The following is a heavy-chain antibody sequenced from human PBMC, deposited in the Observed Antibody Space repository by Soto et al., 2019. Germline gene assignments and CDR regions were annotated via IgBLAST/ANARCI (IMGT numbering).Heavy chain of an antibody. CDR3: DNAHYSNYVYGMDV. J-gene: IGHJ6*02. Sequence: PSETLSLTCTVSGGSISGGDYYGSWILQPPGKGLEWIGYIDYSGRTYYNPSLKSRVTISVDTSKNQFSLKLRSVTAADTAVYYCDNAHYSNYVYGMDVWGQGTTVTVSS. CDR1: GGSISGGDYY. CDR2: IDYSGRT. V-gene: IGHV4-30-4*01. D-gene: IGHD4-4*01.